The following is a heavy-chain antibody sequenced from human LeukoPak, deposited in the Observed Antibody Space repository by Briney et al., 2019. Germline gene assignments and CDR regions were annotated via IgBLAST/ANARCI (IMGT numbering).Heavy chain of an antibody. CDR1: GFTFSTYA. CDR2: TSDSGRNT. V-gene: IGHV3-23*01. CDR3: AKDPGSDSYGSFDS. J-gene: IGHJ4*03. D-gene: IGHD5-18*01. Sequence: GGSLRLSCAASGFTFSTYAMTWVRQAPGKGLEWVSNTSDSGRNTYYADSVKGRFTISRDNSKNTLYLQMNSLRAEDTAIYYCAKDPGSDSYGSFDSCGRGTLVTVSS.